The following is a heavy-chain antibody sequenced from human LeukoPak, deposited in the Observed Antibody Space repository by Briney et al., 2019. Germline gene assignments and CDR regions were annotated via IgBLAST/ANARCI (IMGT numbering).Heavy chain of an antibody. Sequence: GRSLRLSCAATGFTFSSYGMHWVRQAPGKGLEWVAVIWYDGSNKYYADSVKGRFTISRDNSKNTLYLQMNSLRAEDTAVYYCARGSSKVADRVFDYWGQGTPVTVSS. CDR2: IWYDGSNK. D-gene: IGHD6-19*01. CDR3: ARGSSKVADRVFDY. CDR1: GFTFSSYG. V-gene: IGHV3-33*01. J-gene: IGHJ4*02.